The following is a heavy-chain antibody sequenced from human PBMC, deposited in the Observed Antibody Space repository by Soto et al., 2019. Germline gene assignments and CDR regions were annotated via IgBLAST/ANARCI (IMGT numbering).Heavy chain of an antibody. J-gene: IGHJ6*02. CDR3: GAGGEQLGLTTYYGMDV. CDR2: ISSSSSTI. D-gene: IGHD6-13*01. CDR1: GFTFSSYS. V-gene: IGHV3-48*02. Sequence: GGSLRLSCAASGFTFSSYSMNWVRQAPGKGLEWVSYISSSSSTIYYADSVKGRFTISRDNAKNSLYLQMNSLRDEDTAVYYCGAGGEQLGLTTYYGMDVWGQGTTVTVSS.